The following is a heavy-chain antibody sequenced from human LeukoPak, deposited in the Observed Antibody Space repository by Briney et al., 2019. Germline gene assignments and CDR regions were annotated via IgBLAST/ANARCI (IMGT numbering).Heavy chain of an antibody. CDR2: ISNSGGRT. CDR3: AKDRIGGGYSAYEPFDY. D-gene: IGHD5-12*01. V-gene: IGHV3-23*01. Sequence: GGSLRLSCAASGSTFNTYAMGWVRQAPGRGLDWVSYISNSGGRTYYADSVKGRFTSHRDNSKNTLYLQMNSLRAEDTAVYYCAKDRIGGGYSAYEPFDYWGQGTLVTVSS. J-gene: IGHJ4*02. CDR1: GSTFNTYA.